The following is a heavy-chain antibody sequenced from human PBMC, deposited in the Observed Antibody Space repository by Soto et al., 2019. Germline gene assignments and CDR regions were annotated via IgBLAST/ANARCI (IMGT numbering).Heavy chain of an antibody. CDR3: ARSSIVPVDYFDF. D-gene: IGHD1-26*01. CDR2: IYDSGST. J-gene: IGHJ4*02. CDR1: GDSLKNHY. V-gene: IGHV4-59*11. Sequence: SETLSLTCSVSGDSLKNHYWAWIRHSPGKGLEWIGNIYDSGSTNYSPALKSRVSMSVDTSKNLFSLKMNSVTAADTAVYNCARSSIVPVDYFDFWGQGTVVT.